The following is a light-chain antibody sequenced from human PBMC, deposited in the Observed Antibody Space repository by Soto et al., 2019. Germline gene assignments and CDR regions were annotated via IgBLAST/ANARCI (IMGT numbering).Light chain of an antibody. CDR3: PQRSNWLT. Sequence: EIVLTQSPATLSLSPGERATLSCRASQGVARFLAWYQQKPGQAPRLLIYDTSNRATGIPARFSGSGSGTDFTLTISSLEPEDFAVYYCPQRSNWLTFGGGTKVEIK. CDR1: QGVARF. J-gene: IGKJ4*01. V-gene: IGKV3-11*01. CDR2: DTS.